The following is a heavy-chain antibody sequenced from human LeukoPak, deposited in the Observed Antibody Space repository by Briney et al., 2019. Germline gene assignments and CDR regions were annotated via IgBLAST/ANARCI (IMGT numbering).Heavy chain of an antibody. CDR1: GFTFSSYE. CDR3: AKGDGNYYDSPGPVDY. V-gene: IGHV3-48*03. Sequence: GGSLRLSCAASGFTFSSYEMNWVRQAPGKGLEWVSYISSSGSTIYYADPVKGRFTISRDNAKNSLYLQMNSLRTEDTALYYCAKGDGNYYDSPGPVDYWGQGTLVTVSS. J-gene: IGHJ4*02. CDR2: ISSSGSTI. D-gene: IGHD3-22*01.